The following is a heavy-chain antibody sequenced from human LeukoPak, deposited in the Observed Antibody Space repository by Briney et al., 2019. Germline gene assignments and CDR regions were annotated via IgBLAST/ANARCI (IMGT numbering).Heavy chain of an antibody. Sequence: SETLSLTCTVSGGSISSSSYYWGWIRQPPGKGLEWIGSIYYSGSTYYNPSLKSRVTISVDTSKNQFSLKLSSVTAADTAVYYCARYVSLAARTNNWFDPWGQGTLVTVSS. CDR2: IYYSGST. CDR3: ARYVSLAARTNNWFDP. J-gene: IGHJ5*02. CDR1: GGSISSSSYY. D-gene: IGHD6-6*01. V-gene: IGHV4-39*07.